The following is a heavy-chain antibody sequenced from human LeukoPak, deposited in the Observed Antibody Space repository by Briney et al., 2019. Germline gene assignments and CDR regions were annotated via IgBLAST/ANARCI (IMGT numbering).Heavy chain of an antibody. CDR2: IYYSGST. CDR3: ARSGQLRYFDWHYFDY. Sequence: SETLSLTCTVSGGSISSYYWSRIRQPPGKGLEWIGYIYYSGSTNYNPSLKSRVTISVDTSKNQFSLKLSSVTAADTAVYYCARSGQLRYFDWHYFDYWGQGTLVTVSS. V-gene: IGHV4-59*08. D-gene: IGHD3-9*01. CDR1: GGSISSYY. J-gene: IGHJ4*02.